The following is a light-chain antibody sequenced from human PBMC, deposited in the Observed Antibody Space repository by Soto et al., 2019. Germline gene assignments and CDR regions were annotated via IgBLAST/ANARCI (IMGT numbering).Light chain of an antibody. J-gene: IGKJ3*01. V-gene: IGKV3-15*01. CDR2: GAS. CDR1: QTVSSN. Sequence: EVVMTQSPATLSVSPGESATLSCRASQTVSSNLAWYQHKPGQAPRLLIYGASTRATGIPARFSGSGSGTDFPLTINNLQSEDSAVYFCQQYNSWPPFTSGPGTKVDIK. CDR3: QQYNSWPPFT.